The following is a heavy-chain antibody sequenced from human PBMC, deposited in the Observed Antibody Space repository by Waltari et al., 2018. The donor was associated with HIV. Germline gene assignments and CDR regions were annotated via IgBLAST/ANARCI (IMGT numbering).Heavy chain of an antibody. D-gene: IGHD3-10*01. CDR1: GFTFSSYW. Sequence: EVQLVESGGGLVQPGGSLRLSCAASGFTFSSYWMRWVRQAPGKGLEWVANKKQEGSEKYYVDSVKGRFTISRDNAENSLYLQMNSLRAEDTAVYYCARGGFYGSGSKVNWGQGTLVTVSS. J-gene: IGHJ4*02. CDR3: ARGGFYGSGSKVN. CDR2: KKQEGSEK. V-gene: IGHV3-7*04.